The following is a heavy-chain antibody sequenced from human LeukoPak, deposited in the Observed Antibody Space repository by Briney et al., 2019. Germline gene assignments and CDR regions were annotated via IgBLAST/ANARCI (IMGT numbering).Heavy chain of an antibody. CDR1: GFTFSSYA. J-gene: IGHJ4*02. Sequence: GGSLRLSCAASGFTFSSYAMSWVRQDPGKGLEWVSAISGSGGSTYYADSVKGRFTISRDNSKNTLYLQMNSLRAEDTAVYYCAKGGRYGSGSPGVYWGQGTLVTAPS. CDR3: AKGGRYGSGSPGVY. V-gene: IGHV3-23*01. CDR2: ISGSGGST. D-gene: IGHD3-10*01.